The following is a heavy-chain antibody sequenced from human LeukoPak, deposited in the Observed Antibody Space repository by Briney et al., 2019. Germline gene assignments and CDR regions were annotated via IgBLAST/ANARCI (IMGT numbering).Heavy chain of an antibody. J-gene: IGHJ5*02. CDR3: ARRLTQYDCFDP. CDR2: TYYRSTWYN. CDR1: GDSVSSNSVT. V-gene: IGHV6-1*01. Sequence: QTLSLTCAISGDSVSSNSVTWNWIRQSPSRGLEWLGRTYYRSTWYNDYAVSVRGRITVNPDTSKNQFSLHLNSVTPEDTAVYYYARRLTQYDCFDPWGQGILVTVSS. D-gene: IGHD2-2*01.